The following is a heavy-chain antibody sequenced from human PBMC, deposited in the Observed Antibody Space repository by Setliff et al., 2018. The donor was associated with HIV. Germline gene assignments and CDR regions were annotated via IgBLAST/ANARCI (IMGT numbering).Heavy chain of an antibody. CDR2: VYYSGTT. D-gene: IGHD3-22*01. CDR1: GGSVSTFY. V-gene: IGHV4-59*08. Sequence: TLSLTCTVSGGSVSTFYWSWIRQPPGKGLEWIGYVYYSGTTNYNSSLKSRVTISVDTSQNQVSLKLTSVTTSDTATYYCAKHKRIAVILEADVWGEGTTVTVSS. CDR3: AKHKRIAVILEADV. J-gene: IGHJ6*04.